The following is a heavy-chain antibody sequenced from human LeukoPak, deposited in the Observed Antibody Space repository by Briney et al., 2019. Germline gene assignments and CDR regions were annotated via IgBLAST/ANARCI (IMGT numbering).Heavy chain of an antibody. J-gene: IGHJ4*02. CDR2: ISGSGGST. V-gene: IGHV3-23*01. Sequence: PGGSLRLSCAASGFTFSSYAMSWVRQAPGKGLEWVSAISGSGGSTYYADSVKGRFTISRDNSKNTLYLQMNSLRAEDTAVYYCAKDRITMVRGEGYFDYWGQGTLVTVPS. CDR3: AKDRITMVRGEGYFDY. CDR1: GFTFSSYA. D-gene: IGHD3-10*01.